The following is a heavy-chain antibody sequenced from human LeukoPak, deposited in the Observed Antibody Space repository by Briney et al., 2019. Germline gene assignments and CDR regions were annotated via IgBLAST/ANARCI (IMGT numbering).Heavy chain of an antibody. Sequence: SETLSLTCTVSGDSISSSNYFWGWIRQPPGKGLEWIGEISYSGNTYYNPSLKSRVTISMDTSKDQFSLNLNSVTASDTAVYYCARRSPLVAVTTAHYYDYWGPGTLVTVSS. D-gene: IGHD2-21*02. CDR3: ARRSPLVAVTTAHYYDY. CDR1: GDSISSSNYF. V-gene: IGHV4-39*01. CDR2: ISYSGNT. J-gene: IGHJ4*02.